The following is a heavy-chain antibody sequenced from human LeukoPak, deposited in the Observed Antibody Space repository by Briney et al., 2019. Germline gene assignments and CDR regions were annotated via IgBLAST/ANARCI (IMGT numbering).Heavy chain of an antibody. V-gene: IGHV5-51*01. CDR2: MYPDDSDT. CDR1: GYSFTNYW. Sequence: GEPLKISCKASGYSFTNYWIGWVRQMPGKGLEWMGSMYPDDSDTRYSPSFQGHVTISADTSISTSYLQWSSLEASDSAMYYCARSGKGQQRYFDLWGRGTLVTVSS. D-gene: IGHD4-23*01. J-gene: IGHJ2*01. CDR3: ARSGKGQQRYFDL.